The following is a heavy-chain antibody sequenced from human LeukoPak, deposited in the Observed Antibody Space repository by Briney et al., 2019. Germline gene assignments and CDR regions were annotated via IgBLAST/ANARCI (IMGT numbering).Heavy chain of an antibody. CDR3: ARGNSGYDYAFDI. CDR2: IYSSGST. D-gene: IGHD5-12*01. J-gene: IGHJ3*02. Sequence: SETLSLTCTVSGGSISSYHWSWIRQPPGKRLQWIGFIYSSGSTNYNPSLKSRVTISLDTSKNQFSLRVSSVTSADAAVYYCARGNSGYDYAFDIWGQGTMVTVSS. CDR1: GGSISSYH. V-gene: IGHV4-59*01.